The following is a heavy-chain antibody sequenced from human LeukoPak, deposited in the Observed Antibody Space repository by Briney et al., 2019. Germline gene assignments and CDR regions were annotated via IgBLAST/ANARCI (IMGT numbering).Heavy chain of an antibody. D-gene: IGHD7-27*01. V-gene: IGHV4-59*08. CDR2: TYYSGST. J-gene: IGHJ6*02. Sequence: SETLSLTCTVSGGSISSYYWSWIRQPPGKGLEWIGYTYYSGSTNYNPSLKSRVTISVDTSKNQFSLKLSSVTAADTAVYYCARLNDKDWGSLVHYGMDVWGQGTTVTVSS. CDR3: ARLNDKDWGSLVHYGMDV. CDR1: GGSISSYY.